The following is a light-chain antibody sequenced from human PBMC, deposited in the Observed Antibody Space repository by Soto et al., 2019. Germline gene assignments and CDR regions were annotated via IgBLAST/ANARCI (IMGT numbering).Light chain of an antibody. Sequence: QPVLTQPSSLSASPGASASLTCTLRSDINVGTYRIYWYQQKPGSPPQYLLRYKSDSDKQQGSGVPSRFSGSTDASANAGFFFFFGLQSEDEADYSCMIWHSGAYVSGPGTKVTV. V-gene: IGLV5-45*03. CDR2: YKSDSDK. J-gene: IGLJ1*01. CDR3: MIWHSGAYV. CDR1: SDINVGTYR.